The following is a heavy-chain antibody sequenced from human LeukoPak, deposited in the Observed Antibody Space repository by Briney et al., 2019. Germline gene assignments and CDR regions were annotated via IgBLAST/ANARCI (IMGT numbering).Heavy chain of an antibody. V-gene: IGHV3-7*01. CDR3: ARYLYYYDSSGYYYNPNWFDP. CDR1: GFTSSSYW. D-gene: IGHD3-22*01. J-gene: IGHJ5*02. CDR2: IKQDGSEK. Sequence: GGSLRLSCAASGFTSSSYWMSWVRQAPGKGLEWVANIKQDGSEKYYVDSVKGRFTISRDNAKNSLYLQMNSLRAEDTAVYYCARYLYYYDSSGYYYNPNWFDPWGQGTLVTVSS.